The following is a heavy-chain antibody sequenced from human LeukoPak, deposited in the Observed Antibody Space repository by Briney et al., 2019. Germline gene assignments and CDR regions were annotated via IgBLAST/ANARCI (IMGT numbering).Heavy chain of an antibody. V-gene: IGHV1-18*01. CDR3: ARRASSWYYYYMDV. CDR1: GYTFTSYG. Sequence: ASVKLSCNASGYTFTSYGISWVRQGPGQGLEWMGWISAYNGNTNYAQKLQGRVTMTTDTSTSTAYMELRSLRSDDTAVYYCARRASSWYYYYMDVWGKETAVTVSS. D-gene: IGHD6-13*01. CDR2: ISAYNGNT. J-gene: IGHJ6*03.